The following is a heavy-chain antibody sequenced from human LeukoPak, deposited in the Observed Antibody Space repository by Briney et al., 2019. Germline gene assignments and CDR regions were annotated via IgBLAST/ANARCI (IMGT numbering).Heavy chain of an antibody. D-gene: IGHD6-19*01. J-gene: IGHJ1*01. Sequence: SETLSLTCTVSGGSISSYYWNWIRQPPGKGLERIGYIHYSGSTNYTPSLKSRVTISVDTSKNQFSLKLSSVTAADTAVYYCARGGWYPESFQHWGQGALVTVSS. CDR1: GGSISSYY. V-gene: IGHV4-59*01. CDR3: ARGGWYPESFQH. CDR2: IHYSGST.